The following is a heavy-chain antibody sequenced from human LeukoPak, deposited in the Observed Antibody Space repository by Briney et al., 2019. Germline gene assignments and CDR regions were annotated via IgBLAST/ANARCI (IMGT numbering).Heavy chain of an antibody. CDR3: AKGLVGARGWFDP. Sequence: GGSLRLSCAATGFTFSNYAMSWVRQAPGKGLEWVSVIGGSGDSTYYADSVKGRFTISRDNSKNTLYVQMNSLRAEDTAVYYCAKGLVGARGWFDPWGQGTLVTVSS. V-gene: IGHV3-23*01. D-gene: IGHD1-26*01. J-gene: IGHJ5*02. CDR1: GFTFSNYA. CDR2: IGGSGDST.